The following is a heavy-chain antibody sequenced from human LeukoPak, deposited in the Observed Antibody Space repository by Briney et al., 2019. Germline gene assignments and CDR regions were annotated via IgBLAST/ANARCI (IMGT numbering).Heavy chain of an antibody. D-gene: IGHD3-10*01. J-gene: IGHJ5*02. CDR3: ARGLYGSGSYYRFDP. CDR2: IYTSGST. CDR1: GGSISSYY. Sequence: SVTLSLTCTVSGGSISSYYWSWIRQPAGKGLEWIGRIYTSGSTNYNPSLKSRVTMSVDTSKNQFSLKLSSVTAADTAVYYCARGLYGSGSYYRFDPWGQGTLVTVSS. V-gene: IGHV4-4*07.